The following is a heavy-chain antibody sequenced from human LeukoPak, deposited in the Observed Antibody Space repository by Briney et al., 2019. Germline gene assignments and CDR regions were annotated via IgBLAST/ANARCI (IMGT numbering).Heavy chain of an antibody. CDR1: GYTFTTYF. CDR3: AREGGQGGPFDY. J-gene: IGHJ4*02. V-gene: IGHV1-46*01. D-gene: IGHD2-15*01. CDR2: IHTSGGTT. Sequence: ASVKVSCKASGYTFTTYFMHWVRQAPGQGLEWMGIIHTSGGTTKYAQKFQDRVTMTRDTSTNTVYMELSSLKFDDTAVYYCAREGGQGGPFDYWGQGTLVTVSS.